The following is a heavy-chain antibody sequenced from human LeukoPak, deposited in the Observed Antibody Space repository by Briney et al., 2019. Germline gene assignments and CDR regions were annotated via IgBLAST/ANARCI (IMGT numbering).Heavy chain of an antibody. J-gene: IGHJ4*02. V-gene: IGHV3-23*01. D-gene: IGHD3-22*01. CDR1: RFTFSSYA. CDR2: ISGSGGST. CDR3: AKVPRYYYDSSGYSGDY. Sequence: GGSLRLSCAASRFTFSSYAMSWVRQAPGKGLEWVSAISGSGGSTYYADSVKGRFTISRDNSKNTLYLQMNSLRAEDTAVYYCAKVPRYYYDSSGYSGDYWGQGTLVAVSS.